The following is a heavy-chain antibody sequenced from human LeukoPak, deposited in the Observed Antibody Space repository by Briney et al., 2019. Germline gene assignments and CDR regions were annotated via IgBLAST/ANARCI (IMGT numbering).Heavy chain of an antibody. CDR1: GFTFNNYG. CDR3: AKDSAFYYIDV. V-gene: IGHV3-30*02. D-gene: IGHD3-10*01. Sequence: GGSLRLSCAASGFTFNNYGMHWVRQAPGKGLEWVVFIRYNGNNQYYADSVKGRFTISRDNSKNTLYLQMNSLKGDDTAVYYCAKDSAFYYIDVWGKGTTVTVSS. J-gene: IGHJ6*03. CDR2: IRYNGNNQ.